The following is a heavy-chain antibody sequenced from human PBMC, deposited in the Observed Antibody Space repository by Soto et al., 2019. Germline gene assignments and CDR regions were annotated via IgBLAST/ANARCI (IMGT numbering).Heavy chain of an antibody. J-gene: IGHJ6*02. CDR3: ARGGNRGYYYYGMDV. CDR1: GGSFSGYY. V-gene: IGHV4-34*01. CDR2: INHSGST. Sequence: SETLSLTCAVYGGSFSGYYWSWIRQPPGKGLEWIGEINHSGSTNYNPSLKSRVTISVDTSKNQFSLKLSSVTAADTAVYYCARGGNRGYYYYGMDVWGQGNTVTVS.